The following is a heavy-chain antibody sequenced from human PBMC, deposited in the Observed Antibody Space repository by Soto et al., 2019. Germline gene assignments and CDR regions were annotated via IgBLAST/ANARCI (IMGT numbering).Heavy chain of an antibody. CDR1: GFTFSAYW. CDR3: ARGPRVSSTGTGAH. CDR2: ISDDGSTA. D-gene: IGHD1-1*01. V-gene: IGHV3-74*01. Sequence: GALRLSCAVSGFTFSAYWVHWVRQVPGKGLTWVSRISDDGSTATYAGSVKGRFVISRDNAKNSLYLEMNTLRADDSGLYYCARGPRVSSTGTGAHWGRGTLVTV. J-gene: IGHJ4*02.